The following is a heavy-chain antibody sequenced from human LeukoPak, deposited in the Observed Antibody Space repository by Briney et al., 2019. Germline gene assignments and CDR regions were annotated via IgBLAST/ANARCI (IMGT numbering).Heavy chain of an antibody. CDR1: GGSFSGYY. J-gene: IGHJ4*02. CDR2: INHSGST. D-gene: IGHD3-16*02. Sequence: SETLSLTCAVYGGSFSGYYWSWIRQPPGKGLEWIGEINHSGSTNYNPSLKCRVTISVDTSKNQLSLKLSSVTAADTAVYYCASTVITFGGVIVHFDYWGQGTLVTVSS. V-gene: IGHV4-34*01. CDR3: ASTVITFGGVIVHFDY.